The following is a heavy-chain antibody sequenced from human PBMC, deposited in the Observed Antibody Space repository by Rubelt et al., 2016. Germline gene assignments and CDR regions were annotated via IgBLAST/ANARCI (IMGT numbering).Heavy chain of an antibody. D-gene: IGHD3-3*01. CDR3: ARMVTDFCSGYHNWFDP. Sequence: QVQLVQSGAEVKKPGASVKVSCKASGYTFTSYDINWVRQATGQGLEWMGWMNPNSGNTGYAQKLQGRVTMTRNTSISTASMGLSSLRSEDTAVYYCARMVTDFCSGYHNWFDPWGQGTLVTVSS. CDR2: MNPNSGNT. CDR1: GYTFTSYD. V-gene: IGHV1-8*01. J-gene: IGHJ5*02.